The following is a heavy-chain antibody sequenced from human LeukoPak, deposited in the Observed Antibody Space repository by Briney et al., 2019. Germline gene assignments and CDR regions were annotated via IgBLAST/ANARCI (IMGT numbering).Heavy chain of an antibody. V-gene: IGHV3-74*01. D-gene: IGHD2-2*01. Sequence: RPGGPLRLSCAASGFTFSSYWMHWVRQAPGKGLVWVSRINSDGSSTSYADSVKGRFTISRDNAKNTLYLQVNSLRAEDTAVYYCARVGYCSSTSCFGWGQGTLVTVSS. CDR2: INSDGSST. J-gene: IGHJ4*02. CDR3: ARVGYCSSTSCFG. CDR1: GFTFSSYW.